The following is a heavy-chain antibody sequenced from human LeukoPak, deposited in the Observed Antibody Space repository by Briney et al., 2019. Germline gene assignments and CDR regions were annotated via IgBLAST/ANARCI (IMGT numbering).Heavy chain of an antibody. CDR3: ARGSGSYGPQDY. J-gene: IGHJ4*02. D-gene: IGHD1-26*01. Sequence: PGGSLRLSCAASGFTFSSYSMNWVRQAPGKGLEWVSSISSSSSYIYYADSVKGRFTISRDNAKSSLYLQMNSLRAEDTAVYYCARGSGSYGPQDYWGQGTLITVSS. V-gene: IGHV3-21*01. CDR1: GFTFSSYS. CDR2: ISSSSSYI.